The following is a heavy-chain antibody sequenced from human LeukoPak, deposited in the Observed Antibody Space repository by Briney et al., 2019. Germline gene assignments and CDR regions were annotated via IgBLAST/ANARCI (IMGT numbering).Heavy chain of an antibody. V-gene: IGHV4-38-2*02. CDR1: GYSISSNYY. Sequence: SETLSLTCSVSGYSISSNYYWGWIRQPPGKGLEWIGSIYHSGSTYYNPSLKSRVTISVDTSKNQFSLKLRSVTAADTAVYYCARGQARLAWFDPWGQGTLVTVSS. CDR2: IYHSGST. D-gene: IGHD6-19*01. CDR3: ARGQARLAWFDP. J-gene: IGHJ5*02.